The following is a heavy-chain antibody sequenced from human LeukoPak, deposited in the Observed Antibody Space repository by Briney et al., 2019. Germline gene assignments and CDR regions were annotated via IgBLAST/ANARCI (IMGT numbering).Heavy chain of an antibody. J-gene: IGHJ4*02. V-gene: IGHV3-74*01. CDR3: VRDWGYDSSGYWQKYFDT. Sequence: GGSLRLSCAASGFTFSNYWMHWVRQAPGKGLVWVSRINHDGSSTNYADSVKGRFTISRDNAKNTLYLQMNSLRAEDTAVYYCVRDWGYDSSGYWQKYFDTWGQGTLVTVSS. CDR1: GFTFSNYW. D-gene: IGHD3-22*01. CDR2: INHDGSST.